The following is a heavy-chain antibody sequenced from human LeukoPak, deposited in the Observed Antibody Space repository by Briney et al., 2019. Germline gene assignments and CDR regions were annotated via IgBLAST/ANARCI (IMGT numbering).Heavy chain of an antibody. CDR3: TRGPDLDTVLGRGLMFTVLFDF. J-gene: IGHJ4*02. Sequence: TGGSLRLSCTASGFTFGDYAMSWVRQAPGKGLEGVGLIRSKAFGGTTEYAASVKGRFTISRDESKSLAYLKMNSLKTEDTAVYYCTRGPDLDTVLGRGLMFTVLFDFWGQGTLVTVSS. V-gene: IGHV3-49*04. CDR2: IRSKAFGGTT. D-gene: IGHD5-18*01. CDR1: GFTFGDYA.